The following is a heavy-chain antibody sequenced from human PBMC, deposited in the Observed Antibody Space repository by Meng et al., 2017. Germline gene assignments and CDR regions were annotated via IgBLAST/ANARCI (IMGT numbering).Heavy chain of an antibody. V-gene: IGHV1-2*06. CDR1: GYTFTGYY. CDR3: ARDRPYYDYVWGSYRPRDPKDYYYYGMDV. D-gene: IGHD3-16*02. Sequence: ASVKVSCKASGYTFTGYYMHWVRQAPGQGLEWMGRINPNSGGTNYAQKFQGRVTMTRDTSISTAYMELSRLRSDDTAVYYCARDRPYYDYVWGSYRPRDPKDYYYYGMDVWGQGTTVTVSS. CDR2: INPNSGGT. J-gene: IGHJ6*02.